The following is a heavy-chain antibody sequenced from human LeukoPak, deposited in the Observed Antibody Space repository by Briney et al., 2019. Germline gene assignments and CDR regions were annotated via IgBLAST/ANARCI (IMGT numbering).Heavy chain of an antibody. Sequence: PSETLSLTCTVSGGSISSSSYYWGWIRQPPGKGLEWIGSIYYSGSTYHNPSLKSRVTISVDTSKNQFSLKLSSVTAADTAVYYCASSSIAALYGYWGQGTLVTVSS. CDR2: IYYSGST. CDR3: ASSSIAALYGY. CDR1: GGSISSSSYY. J-gene: IGHJ4*02. V-gene: IGHV4-39*07. D-gene: IGHD6-6*01.